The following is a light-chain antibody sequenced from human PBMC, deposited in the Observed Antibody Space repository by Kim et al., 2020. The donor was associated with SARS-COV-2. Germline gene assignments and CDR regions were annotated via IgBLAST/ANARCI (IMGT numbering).Light chain of an antibody. J-gene: IGKJ4*01. CDR2: AAS. V-gene: IGKV3-20*01. Sequence: SPGERATLSCRASGRVGSSYLVWYQQKPGQAPRLLIFAASSRATGIPDRFSGSGSGTDFTLTISRLEPEDIAVYYCQQYASSLFTFGGGTKVDIK. CDR1: GRVGSSY. CDR3: QQYASSLFT.